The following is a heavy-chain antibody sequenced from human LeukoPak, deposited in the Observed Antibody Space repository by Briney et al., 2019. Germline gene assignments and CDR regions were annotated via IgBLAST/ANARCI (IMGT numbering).Heavy chain of an antibody. J-gene: IGHJ5*02. Sequence: PSETLSLTCTVSGGSISSGDYYWSWIRQPPGKGLEWIGCIYYSGSTYYNPSLKSRVTISVDTSKNQFSLKLSSVTAADTAVYYCVRHPLFIAEETSSNWVDPWGQGTLVTVSS. V-gene: IGHV4-30-4*08. CDR2: IYYSGST. CDR3: VRHPLFIAEETSSNWVDP. CDR1: GGSISSGDYY. D-gene: IGHD6-13*01.